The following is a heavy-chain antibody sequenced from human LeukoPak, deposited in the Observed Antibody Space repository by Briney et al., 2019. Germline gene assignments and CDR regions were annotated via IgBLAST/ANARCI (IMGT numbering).Heavy chain of an antibody. J-gene: IGHJ4*02. V-gene: IGHV3-23*01. D-gene: IGHD6-13*01. CDR2: ISGSGGST. Sequence: GGSLRLSCAASGFTFSSYAMSWVRQAPGKGLEWVSAISGSGGSTYYADSVKGRFTISRDDSKNTLYLQMNSLRAEDTAVYYCAKDRAAAGIAAAGTYYWGQGTLVTVSS. CDR1: GFTFSSYA. CDR3: AKDRAAAGIAAAGTYY.